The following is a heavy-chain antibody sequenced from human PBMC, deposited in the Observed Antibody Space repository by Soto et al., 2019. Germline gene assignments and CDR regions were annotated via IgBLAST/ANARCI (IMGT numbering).Heavy chain of an antibody. J-gene: IGHJ4*02. CDR2: ISAYNGNT. Sequence: QVQLVQSGAEVKKPGASVKVSCKASGYTFTSYGINWVRQAPGQGLEWMGWISAYNGNTNYAQKLQGRVTMTTDTSTSTAYMELMSLRSDDTALYYCARAHDCGGDCYYPQFAYGGQGTLVTVSS. CDR1: GYTFTSYG. V-gene: IGHV1-18*01. D-gene: IGHD2-21*02. CDR3: ARAHDCGGDCYYPQFAY.